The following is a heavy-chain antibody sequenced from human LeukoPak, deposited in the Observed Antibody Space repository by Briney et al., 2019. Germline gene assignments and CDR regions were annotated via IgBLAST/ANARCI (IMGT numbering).Heavy chain of an antibody. Sequence: PGGSLRLSCAASGFTFSSCSMNWVRQAPGKGLEWVSSISSSSSYIYYADSVKGRFTISRDNAKNSLYLQMNSLRAEDTAVYYCARGQASDFDYWGQGTLVTVSS. J-gene: IGHJ4*02. CDR2: ISSSSSYI. CDR3: ARGQASDFDY. CDR1: GFTFSSCS. V-gene: IGHV3-21*01.